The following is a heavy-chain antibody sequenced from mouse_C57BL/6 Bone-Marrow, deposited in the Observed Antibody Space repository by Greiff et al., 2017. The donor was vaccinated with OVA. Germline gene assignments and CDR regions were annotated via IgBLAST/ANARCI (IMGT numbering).Heavy chain of an antibody. CDR3: ASYDYDGRNWYFDV. Sequence: QVQLQQSGAELARPGASVKLSCKASGYTFTSYGISWVKQRTGQGLEWIGEIYPRSGNTYYNEKFKGKATLTADKSSSTAYMELRSLTSEDSAVYFCASYDYDGRNWYFDVWGTGTTVTVSS. V-gene: IGHV1-81*01. D-gene: IGHD2-4*01. CDR2: IYPRSGNT. CDR1: GYTFTSYG. J-gene: IGHJ1*03.